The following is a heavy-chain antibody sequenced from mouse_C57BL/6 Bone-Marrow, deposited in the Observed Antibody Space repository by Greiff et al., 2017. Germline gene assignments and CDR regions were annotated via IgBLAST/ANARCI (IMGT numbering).Heavy chain of an antibody. CDR3: ARSWFYAMDY. J-gene: IGHJ4*01. CDR1: GYTFTSYG. V-gene: IGHV1-81*01. CDR2: IYPRSGNT. D-gene: IGHD2-2*01. Sequence: QVQLKQSGAELARPGASVKLSCKASGYTFTSYGISWVKQRTGQGLEWIGEIYPRSGNTYYNEKFKGKATLTADKSSSTAYKELRSLTSEDSAVYVCARSWFYAMDYWGQGTAVTVSS.